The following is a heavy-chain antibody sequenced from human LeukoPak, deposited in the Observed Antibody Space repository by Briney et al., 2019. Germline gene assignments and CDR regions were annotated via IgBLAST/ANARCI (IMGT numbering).Heavy chain of an antibody. CDR2: INPNSGGT. D-gene: IGHD4-17*01. CDR1: GYTFTGYY. J-gene: IGHJ4*02. Sequence: ASVKVSCKASGYTFTGYYMHWVRQAPGQGLEWMGWINPNSGGTNYAQKFQGRVTMTRDTFISTAYMELSRLRSDDTAVYFCAASTVRLGGDYWGQGTLVTVSS. V-gene: IGHV1-2*02. CDR3: AASTVRLGGDY.